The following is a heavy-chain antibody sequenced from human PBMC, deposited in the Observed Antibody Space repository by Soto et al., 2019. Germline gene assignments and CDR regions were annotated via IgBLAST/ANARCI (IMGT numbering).Heavy chain of an antibody. J-gene: IGHJ3*02. CDR1: GGSISSSNW. CDR3: ASPYCSGGVCYNAFNI. V-gene: IGHV4-4*02. CDR2: IFHSGNT. Sequence: SETLSLTCAVSGGSISSSNWWTWVRQPPGKGLEWIGEIFHSGNTNYNPSLTSRVTISLDKSKKQFSLKLTSVTAADTAVYYCASPYCSGGVCYNAFNIWGRGTMVTVSS. D-gene: IGHD2-15*01.